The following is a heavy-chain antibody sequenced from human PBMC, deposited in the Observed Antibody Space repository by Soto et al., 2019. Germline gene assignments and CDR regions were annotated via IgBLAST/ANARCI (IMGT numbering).Heavy chain of an antibody. Sequence: SVKVSCKASGGTFSSYAISWVRQAPGQGLEWMGGIIPIFGTANYAQKFQGRVTITADKSTSTAYMELSSLRSEDTAVYYCARVKRFLNYGMDVWGQGTTVTVSS. D-gene: IGHD3-3*01. CDR1: GGTFSSYA. V-gene: IGHV1-69*06. CDR2: IIPIFGTA. CDR3: ARVKRFLNYGMDV. J-gene: IGHJ6*02.